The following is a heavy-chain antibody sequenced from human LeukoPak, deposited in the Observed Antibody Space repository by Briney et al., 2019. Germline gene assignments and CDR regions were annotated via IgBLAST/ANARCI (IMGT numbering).Heavy chain of an antibody. V-gene: IGHV3-21*01. CDR2: ISSSSSYI. D-gene: IGHD3-3*01. J-gene: IGHJ3*02. CDR1: GFTFSSYS. CDR3: ARAASTRRGFLVWSLRAFDI. Sequence: GGSLRLSCAASGFTFSSYSMNWVRQAPGKGLEWVSSISSSSSYIYYADSVKGRFTISRDNAKNSLYLQMNSLRAEDTAVYYCARAASTRRGFLVWSLRAFDIWGQGTMVTVSS.